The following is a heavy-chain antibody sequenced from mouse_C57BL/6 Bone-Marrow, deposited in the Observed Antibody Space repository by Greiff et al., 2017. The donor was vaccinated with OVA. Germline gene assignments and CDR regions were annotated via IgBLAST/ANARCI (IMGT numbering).Heavy chain of an antibody. D-gene: IGHD2-12*01. CDR1: GYSITSGYY. Sequence: DVQLQESGPGLVKPSQSLSLTCSVTGYSITSGYYWNWIRQFPGNKLEWMGYISYDGSNNYNPSLKNRISITRDTSKNQFFLKLNSVTTEDTATYYCAREGDYTWFAYWGQGTLVTVSA. J-gene: IGHJ3*01. CDR3: AREGDYTWFAY. V-gene: IGHV3-6*01. CDR2: ISYDGSN.